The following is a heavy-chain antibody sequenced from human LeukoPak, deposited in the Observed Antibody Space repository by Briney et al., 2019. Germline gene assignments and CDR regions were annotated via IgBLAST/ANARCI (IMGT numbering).Heavy chain of an antibody. V-gene: IGHV4-34*01. CDR2: INHSGST. D-gene: IGHD5-12*01. CDR1: GGSFSGYY. J-gene: IGHJ6*03. CDR3: ARVFLNSDYDFHYYYYIDV. Sequence: SETLSLTCAVYGGSFSGYYWSWIRQPPGKGLEWIGEINHSGSTNYNPSLKSRVTISVDSSKNQFSLKLSSVTAADTAIYYCARVFLNSDYDFHYYYYIDVWGKGTTVTVSS.